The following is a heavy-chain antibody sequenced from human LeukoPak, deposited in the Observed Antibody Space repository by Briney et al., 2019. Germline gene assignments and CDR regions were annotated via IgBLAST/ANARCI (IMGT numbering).Heavy chain of an antibody. D-gene: IGHD3-10*01. Sequence: GASVNVSSKASGGTFSSYAISWVRQAPGQGLEWMGGIIPIFGTANYAQKFQGRVTITADESTSTAYMELSSLRSEDTAVYYCARDQPGNGADYWGQGTLVTVSS. J-gene: IGHJ4*02. CDR3: ARDQPGNGADY. V-gene: IGHV1-69*13. CDR2: IIPIFGTA. CDR1: GGTFSSYA.